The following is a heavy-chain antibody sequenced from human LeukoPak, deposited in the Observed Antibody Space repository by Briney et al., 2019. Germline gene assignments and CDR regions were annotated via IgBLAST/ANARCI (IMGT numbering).Heavy chain of an antibody. J-gene: IGHJ5*02. V-gene: IGHV3-11*05. D-gene: IGHD1-26*01. CDR1: GFTFSDYY. CDR3: ARDHSGSYYGWFDP. CDR2: ISSSSTYT. Sequence: GGSLRLSCAASGFTFSDYYMSWIRQAPGRGLEWVSYISSSSTYTNYADSMKGRFTISGDNAKNSLYLQMNSLRAEDTAVYYCARDHSGSYYGWFDPWGQGTLVTVSS.